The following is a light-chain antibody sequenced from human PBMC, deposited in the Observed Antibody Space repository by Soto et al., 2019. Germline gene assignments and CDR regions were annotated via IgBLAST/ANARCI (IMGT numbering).Light chain of an antibody. CDR3: QQYDDLPYT. CDR2: DES. CDR1: QAISNH. J-gene: IGKJ2*01. V-gene: IGKV1-33*01. Sequence: DIQMTQSPSSLSASVGDRATITCQASQAISNHLNWYQQEPGKAPNLLIYDESNLATGVPSRFSGSGSGTEFTFPISSVLPEDIGTFYCQQYDDLPYTFGQGTNLEIK.